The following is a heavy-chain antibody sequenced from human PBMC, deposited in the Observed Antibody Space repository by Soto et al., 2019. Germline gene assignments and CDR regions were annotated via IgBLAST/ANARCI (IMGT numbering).Heavy chain of an antibody. CDR2: MNPNSGNT. CDR3: ARGGYCSGGSCSTNPDFDY. D-gene: IGHD2-15*01. CDR1: GYTFTSYD. J-gene: IGHJ4*02. V-gene: IGHV1-8*01. Sequence: ASVKVSCKASGYTFTSYDINWVRQATGQGLEWMGWMNPNSGNTGYAQKFQGRVTMTRNTSISTAYMELSSLRSEDTAVYYCARGGYCSGGSCSTNPDFDYWGQGTLVTVSS.